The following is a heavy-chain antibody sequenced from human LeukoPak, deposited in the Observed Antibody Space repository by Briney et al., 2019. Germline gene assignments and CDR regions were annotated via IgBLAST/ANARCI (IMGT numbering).Heavy chain of an antibody. J-gene: IGHJ4*02. V-gene: IGHV1-3*01. D-gene: IGHD4-17*01. CDR3: ARDPEPDYGIDY. CDR1: GYTFTSYA. CDR2: INAGNGNT. Sequence: ASVKVSCKASGYTFTSYAMHWVRQAPGQRLEWMGWINAGNGNTKYSQKFQGRVTMTRDTSTSTVYMELSSLRSEDTAVYYCARDPEPDYGIDYWGQGTLVTVSS.